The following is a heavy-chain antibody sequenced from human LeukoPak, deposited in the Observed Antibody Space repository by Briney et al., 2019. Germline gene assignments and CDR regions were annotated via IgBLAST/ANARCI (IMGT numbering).Heavy chain of an antibody. Sequence: GGSLRLSCAASGFTFGSYWMSWVRQAPGKGLEWVANIKQDGSEKYYVDSVKGRFTISRDNAKNSLYLQMNSLRAEDTAVYYCAGLVLDYWGQGTLVTVSS. J-gene: IGHJ4*02. CDR1: GFTFGSYW. V-gene: IGHV3-7*04. D-gene: IGHD6-13*01. CDR2: IKQDGSEK. CDR3: AGLVLDY.